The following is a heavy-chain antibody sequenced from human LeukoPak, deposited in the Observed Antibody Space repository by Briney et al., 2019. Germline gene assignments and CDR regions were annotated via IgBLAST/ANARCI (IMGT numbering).Heavy chain of an antibody. CDR1: GGSISSYY. CDR2: IYYSGRT. Sequence: SETLSLTCSVSGGSISSYYWSWIRQPPGKGLEWIGYIYYSGRTNYNPSLKSRVTTSVDTSKNQFSLTLSSVTAADTAVYYCARGLPGIAVAEGWFDPWGQGTLVTVSS. D-gene: IGHD6-19*01. J-gene: IGHJ5*02. V-gene: IGHV4-59*01. CDR3: ARGLPGIAVAEGWFDP.